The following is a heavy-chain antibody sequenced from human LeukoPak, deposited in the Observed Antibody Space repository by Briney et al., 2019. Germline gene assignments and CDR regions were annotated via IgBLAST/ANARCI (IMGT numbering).Heavy chain of an antibody. V-gene: IGHV3-73*01. CDR2: IRSKANSYAT. CDR3: ARDQELTGTTI. CDR1: GFTFSGSA. J-gene: IGHJ4*02. Sequence: GGSLRLSCAASGFTFSGSAMHWVRQASGKGLEWVGRIRSKANSYATAYAASVKGRFTISRDNAKNSLYLQMNSLRAEDTAVYYCARDQELTGTTIWGQGTLVTVSS. D-gene: IGHD1-20*01.